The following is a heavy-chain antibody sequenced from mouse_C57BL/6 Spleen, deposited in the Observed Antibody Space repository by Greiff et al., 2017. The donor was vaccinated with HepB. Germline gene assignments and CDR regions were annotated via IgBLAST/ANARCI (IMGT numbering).Heavy chain of an antibody. CDR1: GFTFSSYA. D-gene: IGHD1-1*01. J-gene: IGHJ1*03. CDR3: ARDHTTVVGWYFDV. CDR2: ISDGGSYT. Sequence: EVQLVESGGGLVKPGGSLKLSCAASGFTFSSYAMSWVRQTPEKRLEWVATISDGGSYTYYPDNVKGRFTISRDNAKNNLYLQMSHLKSEDTAMYYGARDHTTVVGWYFDVWGTGTTVTVSS. V-gene: IGHV5-4*01.